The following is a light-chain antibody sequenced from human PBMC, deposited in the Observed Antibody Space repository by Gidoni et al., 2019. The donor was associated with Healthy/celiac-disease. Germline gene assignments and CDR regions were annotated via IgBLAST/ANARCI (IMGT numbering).Light chain of an antibody. CDR1: QGISSY. Sequence: DIQLTQSPSFLSASVGDRVTITCRASQGISSYLAWYQQKPGKAPKLLIYAASTLQSGVPSRFSGSGSGTEFTITISSLQTEDFATYYCQQLNSYPLTFGGGTKVEIK. CDR3: QQLNSYPLT. V-gene: IGKV1-9*01. CDR2: AAS. J-gene: IGKJ4*01.